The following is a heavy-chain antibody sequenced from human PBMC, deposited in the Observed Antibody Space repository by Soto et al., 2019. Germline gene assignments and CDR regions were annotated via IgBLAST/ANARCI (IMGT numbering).Heavy chain of an antibody. Sequence: QVQLVESGGGVVQPGRSLRLSCAASGFTFSSYGMHWVRQAPGKGLEWVAVIWYDGSNKYYADSVKGRFTISRDNSKNTLYLQMNSLGAEDTAVYYCARKGGDPDDFYIWGQGTMVTVSS. CDR2: IWYDGSNK. CDR3: ARKGGDPDDFYI. V-gene: IGHV3-33*01. D-gene: IGHD4-17*01. CDR1: GFTFSSYG. J-gene: IGHJ3*02.